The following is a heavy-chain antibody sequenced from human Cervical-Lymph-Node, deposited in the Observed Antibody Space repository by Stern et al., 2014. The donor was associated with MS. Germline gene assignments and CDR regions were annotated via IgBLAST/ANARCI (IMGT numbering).Heavy chain of an antibody. CDR2: VFYGGTT. J-gene: IGHJ4*02. V-gene: IGHV4-39*01. CDR3: AISSCGGDCLWAFDN. Sequence: QVQLQESGPGQVKPSETLSLTCTVSGASIGSDAYYWGWVRQPPGKGLEWIGSVFYGGTTAYNPSLKNRTTISADKSESQFSLKMKSVTAADTAVYFCAISSCGGDCLWAFDNWGQGTLVTVSS. D-gene: IGHD2-21*02. CDR1: GASIGSDAYY.